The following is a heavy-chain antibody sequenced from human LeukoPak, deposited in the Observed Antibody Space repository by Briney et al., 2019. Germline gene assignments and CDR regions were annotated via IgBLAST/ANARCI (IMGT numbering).Heavy chain of an antibody. CDR2: IKQDGSEK. Sequence: PGGSLRLSCAASGFTFSSYWMSWVRQAPGKGLEWVPNIKQDGSEKYYVDSVKGRFTISRDNAKNSLYLQMNSLRAEDTAVYYCASCVGHCTNGDWFDPSGPGTLVTVSS. CDR3: ASCVGHCTNGDWFDP. J-gene: IGHJ5*02. V-gene: IGHV3-7*01. CDR1: GFTFSSYW. D-gene: IGHD2-8*01.